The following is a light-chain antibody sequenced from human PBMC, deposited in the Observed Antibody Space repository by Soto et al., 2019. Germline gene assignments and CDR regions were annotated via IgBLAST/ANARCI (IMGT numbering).Light chain of an antibody. Sequence: EIVMTQSPATLSVSPGERATLSCRASQSISSKLAWYQQKPGQAPRLLIYGASTRATGIPVRFSGSGSGTEFTLTITSLRSEDFAVYYCQEYNNWHPITFGGGTKVDIK. CDR1: QSISSK. CDR2: GAS. CDR3: QEYNNWHPIT. J-gene: IGKJ4*01. V-gene: IGKV3-15*01.